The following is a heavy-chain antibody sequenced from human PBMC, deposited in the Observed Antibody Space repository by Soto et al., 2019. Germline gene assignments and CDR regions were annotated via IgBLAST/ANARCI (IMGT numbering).Heavy chain of an antibody. J-gene: IGHJ6*03. D-gene: IGHD3-3*01. CDR1: GFSLSTSGVG. Sequence: SGPTLVNPTQTLTLTCTFSGFSLSTSGVGVGWIRQPPGKALEWLALIYWDDDKRYSPSLKSRLTITKNTSKKQVILTITNMDPVDTATYYCAHSVYDWNYYYYMDVWGKGTTVTVSS. V-gene: IGHV2-5*02. CDR2: IYWDDDK. CDR3: AHSVYDWNYYYYMDV.